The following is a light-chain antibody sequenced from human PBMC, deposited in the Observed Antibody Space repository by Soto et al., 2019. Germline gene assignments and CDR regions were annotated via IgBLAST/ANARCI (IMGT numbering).Light chain of an antibody. Sequence: EIVLTQSPGTLSLSPGERATLSCRASQSVSSHFLAWYQQKPCQAPRLVIYGASNRATGIPDRFSGSVSGTDFTLTISRLEPGDFAVYYCKNYGISPWTFGQGTKVELK. CDR1: QSVSSHF. CDR3: KNYGISPWT. V-gene: IGKV3-20*01. CDR2: GAS. J-gene: IGKJ1*01.